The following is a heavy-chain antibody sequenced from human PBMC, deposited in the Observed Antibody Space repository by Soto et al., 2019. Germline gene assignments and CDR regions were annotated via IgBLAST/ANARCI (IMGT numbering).Heavy chain of an antibody. CDR3: ARPGGIASAGTRYSFDY. Sequence: QVQLVASGGGVVQPGRSLTLSCAASGFSFSDYAIHWVRQAPGRGLEWVAVISYDGNSKYYVDSAKGRFTISRDDSKSPVYLQMNSLRTEDAPVFYCARPGGIASAGTRYSFDYWGQGTLVTVSS. D-gene: IGHD6-13*01. CDR1: GFSFSDYA. CDR2: ISYDGNSK. V-gene: IGHV3-30-3*01. J-gene: IGHJ4*02.